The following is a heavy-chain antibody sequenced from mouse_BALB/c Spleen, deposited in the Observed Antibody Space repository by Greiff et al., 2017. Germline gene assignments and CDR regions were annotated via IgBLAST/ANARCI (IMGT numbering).Heavy chain of an antibody. D-gene: IGHD1-1*01. CDR2: ISTYYGDA. CDR3: AREYGSSYAWFAY. CDR1: GYTFTDYA. Sequence: VQLQQSGAELVRPGVSVKISCKGSGYTFTDYAMHWVKQSHAKSLEWIGVISTYYGDASYNQKFKGKATMTVDKSSSTAYMELARLTSEDSAIYYCAREYGSSYAWFAYWGQGTLVTVSA. V-gene: IGHV1S137*01. J-gene: IGHJ3*01.